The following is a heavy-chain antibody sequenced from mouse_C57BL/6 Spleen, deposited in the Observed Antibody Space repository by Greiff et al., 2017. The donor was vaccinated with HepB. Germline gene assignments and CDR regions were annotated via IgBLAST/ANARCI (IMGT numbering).Heavy chain of an antibody. CDR2: IDPSDSET. D-gene: IGHD1-1*01. J-gene: IGHJ1*03. V-gene: IGHV1-52*01. CDR3: ARAQVLRGYLDV. Sequence: VQLQQSGAELVRPGSSVKLSCKASGYTFTSYWMHWVKQRPIQGLEWIGNIDPSDSETHYNQKFKDKATLTVDKSSSTAYMQLSSLTSEDSAVYYAARAQVLRGYLDVWGTGTTVTVSS. CDR1: GYTFTSYW.